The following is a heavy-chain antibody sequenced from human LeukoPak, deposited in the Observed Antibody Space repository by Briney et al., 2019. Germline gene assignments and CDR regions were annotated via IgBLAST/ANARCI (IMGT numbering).Heavy chain of an antibody. Sequence: MAGGSLRLSCAASGFTFSNAWMSWVRQAPGKGLEWVGRIKSKTDGGTTDYAAPVKGRFTISRDDSKNTLYLQMNSLKTEDTAVYYCTTDRRVDYSNYGYYWGQGTLVTVSS. CDR2: IKSKTDGGTT. CDR1: GFTFSNAW. J-gene: IGHJ4*02. V-gene: IGHV3-15*01. CDR3: TTDRRVDYSNYGYY. D-gene: IGHD4-4*01.